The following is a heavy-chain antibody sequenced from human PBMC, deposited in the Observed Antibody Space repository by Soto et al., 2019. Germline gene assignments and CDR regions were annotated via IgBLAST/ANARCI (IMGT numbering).Heavy chain of an antibody. J-gene: IGHJ4*02. CDR1: GGSISSYY. Sequence: SGTLSLTCTVSGGSISSYYWSWIRQPPGKGLEWIGYIYYSGSTNYNPSLKSRVTISVDTSKNQFSLKLSSVTAADTAVYYCARVFAGNFDYWGQGTLVTVSS. CDR2: IYYSGST. D-gene: IGHD3-3*01. V-gene: IGHV4-59*01. CDR3: ARVFAGNFDY.